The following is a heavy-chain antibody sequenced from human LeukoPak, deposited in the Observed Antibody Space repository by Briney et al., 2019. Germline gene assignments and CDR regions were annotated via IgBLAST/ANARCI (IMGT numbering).Heavy chain of an antibody. CDR2: IYAGNSDT. Sequence: GESLQISCQGFGYTFTTSWIGWVRQLPGKGLEWMAIIYAGNSDTKYSPSFQGQVSISTDRSISTAYLQWSSLQASDTAIYYCAILNHPDGRVYWGQGTLVTVSS. V-gene: IGHV5-51*01. D-gene: IGHD5-24*01. J-gene: IGHJ4*02. CDR1: GYTFTTSW. CDR3: AILNHPDGRVY.